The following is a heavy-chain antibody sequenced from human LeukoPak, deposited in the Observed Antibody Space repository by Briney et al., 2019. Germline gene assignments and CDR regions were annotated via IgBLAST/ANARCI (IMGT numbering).Heavy chain of an antibody. CDR3: AKNRPLDY. J-gene: IGHJ4*02. V-gene: IGHV3-30*18. Sequence: PGGSLRLSCAASGFTFSSYGMHWARQAPGKGLEWVAVISYDGSNKYYADSVKGRFTISRDNSKNTLYLQMNSLRAEDTAVYYCAKNRPLDYWGQGTLVTVSS. CDR2: ISYDGSNK. CDR1: GFTFSSYG. D-gene: IGHD1-14*01.